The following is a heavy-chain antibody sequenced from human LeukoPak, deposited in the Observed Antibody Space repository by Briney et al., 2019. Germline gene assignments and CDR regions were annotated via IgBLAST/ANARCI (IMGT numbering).Heavy chain of an antibody. CDR1: GGTFSSYA. Sequence: GASVKVSCKASGGTFSSYAIGWVRQAPGQGLEWMGRIIPIFGTANYAQKFQGRVTITTDESTSTAYMELSSLRSEDTAVYYCARDENYGGNFGYWGQGTLVTVSS. CDR3: ARDENYGGNFGY. V-gene: IGHV1-69*05. CDR2: IIPIFGTA. D-gene: IGHD4-23*01. J-gene: IGHJ4*02.